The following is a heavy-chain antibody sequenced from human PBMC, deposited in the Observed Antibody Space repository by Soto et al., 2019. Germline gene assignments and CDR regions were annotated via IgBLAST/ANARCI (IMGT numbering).Heavy chain of an antibody. CDR3: AKDMFSSSSAATFDY. D-gene: IGHD6-6*01. Sequence: EVQLVESGGGLAQPGRSLRLSCAASGFIFDDYAMHWVRQAPGKGLEWVSGISWQSGSIRYADSVKGRFTISRDNANNSLYLQMNSLRVGDTALYYCAKDMFSSSSAATFDYWGQGILVTVSS. CDR2: ISWQSGSI. J-gene: IGHJ4*02. CDR1: GFIFDDYA. V-gene: IGHV3-9*01.